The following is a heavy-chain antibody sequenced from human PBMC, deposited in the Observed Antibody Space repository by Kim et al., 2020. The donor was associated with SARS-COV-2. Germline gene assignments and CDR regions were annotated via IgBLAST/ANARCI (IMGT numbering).Heavy chain of an antibody. D-gene: IGHD6-13*01. J-gene: IGHJ4*02. Sequence: SETLSLTCTVSGGSISSSSYYWGWIRQPPGKGLEWIGSIYYSGSTYYNPSLKSRVTISVDTSKNQFSLKLSSVTAADTAVYYCARDRGSYSSSWSDYWGQGALVTVSS. CDR1: GGSISSSSYY. V-gene: IGHV4-39*07. CDR3: ARDRGSYSSSWSDY. CDR2: IYYSGST.